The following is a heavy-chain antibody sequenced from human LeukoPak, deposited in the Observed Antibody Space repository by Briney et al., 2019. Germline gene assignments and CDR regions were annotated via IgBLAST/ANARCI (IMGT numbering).Heavy chain of an antibody. V-gene: IGHV3-30-3*01. CDR2: ISYDGSNK. Sequence: PGGSLRLSCAASGFTFSSYAMHWVRQAPGKGLEWVAVISYDGSNKYYADSVKGRFTISRDNSKNTLYLQMNSLRAEDTAVYYCARVGDTASYYYGMDVWGQGTTVTVSS. CDR1: GFTFSSYA. J-gene: IGHJ6*02. CDR3: ARVGDTASYYYGMDV. D-gene: IGHD5-18*01.